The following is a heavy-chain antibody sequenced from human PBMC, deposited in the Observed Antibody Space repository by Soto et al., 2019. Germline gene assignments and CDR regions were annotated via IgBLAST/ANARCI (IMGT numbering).Heavy chain of an antibody. CDR3: VRERGLSSFYGMDV. CDR1: GFTFSSYS. D-gene: IGHD3-10*01. CDR2: ISSSSSYI. J-gene: IGHJ6*02. V-gene: IGHV3-21*01. Sequence: PGGSLRLSCAASGFTFSSYSMNWVRQAPGKGLEWVSSISSSSSYIYYADSVKGRFTISRDNAGNSLYLQMNSLRAEDSAVYYCVRERGLSSFYGMDVWGQGTTVTVSS.